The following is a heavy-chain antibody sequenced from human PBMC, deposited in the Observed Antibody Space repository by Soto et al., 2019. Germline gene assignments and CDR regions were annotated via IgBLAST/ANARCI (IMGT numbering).Heavy chain of an antibody. CDR3: ARADSSGWYPESPDY. CDR1: GYTFTSYG. CDR2: ISAYNGNT. Sequence: GAPVKASSKAPGYTFTSYGISWVRQAPEQGLEWMGWISAYNGNTNYAQKLQGRVTMTTDTSTRKAYMELRSLRSDDTAVYYCARADSSGWYPESPDYWGQGTLVTVSS. V-gene: IGHV1-18*01. D-gene: IGHD6-19*01. J-gene: IGHJ4*02.